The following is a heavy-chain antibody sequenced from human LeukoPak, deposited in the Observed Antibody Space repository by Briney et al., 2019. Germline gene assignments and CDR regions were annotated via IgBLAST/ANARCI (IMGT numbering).Heavy chain of an antibody. D-gene: IGHD3-3*01. CDR1: GYTFTSYG. Sequence: ASVKVSCKASGYTFTSYGISWVRQAPGQGLEWMGWINPNSGGTNYAQNFQGRVTMTRDTSTSTAYMELSRLSPDDTAVYYCARVDTIFFYWGQGTLVTVSS. CDR3: ARVDTIFFY. CDR2: INPNSGGT. J-gene: IGHJ4*02. V-gene: IGHV1-2*02.